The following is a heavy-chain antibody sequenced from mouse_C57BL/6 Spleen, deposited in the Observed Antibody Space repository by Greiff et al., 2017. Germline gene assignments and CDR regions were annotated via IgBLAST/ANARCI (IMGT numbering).Heavy chain of an antibody. Sequence: VQLQQSGPELVKPGASVKISCKASGYTFTDYYMNWVKQSPGQSLEWIGDINPNNGGTSYNQKFKGKATLTVDTSSSTAYMELRSLTSEDSAVYYCARDVYYAMDDWGQGTSVTVAS. J-gene: IGHJ4*01. CDR3: ARDVYYAMDD. CDR1: GYTFTDYY. V-gene: IGHV1-26*01. CDR2: INPNNGGT.